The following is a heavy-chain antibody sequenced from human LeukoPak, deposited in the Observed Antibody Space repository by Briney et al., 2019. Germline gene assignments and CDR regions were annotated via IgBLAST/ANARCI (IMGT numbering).Heavy chain of an antibody. Sequence: PGGSLRLSYAASGFTFSSHWMSWVRQAPGKGLEWVANIKEDGSEKNYVDSAKGRFTISRDNAKNSLNLQMNSLRAEDTAVYYCVRNGGSFDYWGQGTLVTVSS. CDR2: IKEDGSEK. CDR1: GFTFSSHW. V-gene: IGHV3-7*01. J-gene: IGHJ4*02. CDR3: VRNGGSFDY. D-gene: IGHD3-10*01.